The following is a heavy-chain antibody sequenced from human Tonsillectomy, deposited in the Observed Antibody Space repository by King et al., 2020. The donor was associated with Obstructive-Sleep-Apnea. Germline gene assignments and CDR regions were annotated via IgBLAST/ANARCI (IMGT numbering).Heavy chain of an antibody. V-gene: IGHV3-15*07. CDR3: TNPMDV. CDR2: IKGKADSGTT. CDR1: GFTFGKNW. J-gene: IGHJ6*02. Sequence: VQLVESGGGLVKPGGSLRLSCAASGFTFGKNWMNWVRQAPGKGLEWVARIKGKADSGTTEYAAPVKGRFTISRDDSKNTLYLQMNSLKTEDAGVYYCTNPMDVWGPGTTVIVSS.